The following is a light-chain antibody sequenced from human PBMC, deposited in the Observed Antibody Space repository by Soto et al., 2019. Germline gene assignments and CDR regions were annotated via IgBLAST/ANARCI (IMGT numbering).Light chain of an antibody. CDR2: GAS. J-gene: IGKJ2*01. CDR1: QSVSSSY. Sequence: EIVLTHSPGTLSLSPGERATLPCRASQSVSSSYLAWYQQKPGQAPRLLVYGASSRATGVPDRFSGSGSGTDFTLTISRLEPEDFAVYYCQQYGSSPRYTFGQGTKV. CDR3: QQYGSSPRYT. V-gene: IGKV3-20*01.